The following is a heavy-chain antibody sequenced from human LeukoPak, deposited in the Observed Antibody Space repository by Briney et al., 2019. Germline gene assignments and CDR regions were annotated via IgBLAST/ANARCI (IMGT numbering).Heavy chain of an antibody. CDR3: ARDGPFVVPAVS. V-gene: IGHV1-69*04. Sequence: SVKVSCKASGGTFSSYSINWVRQAPGQGLEWMGRIIPMFGIANYAQKYQGRVTITADKSTSTAYMELSSLRSEDTAVYYCARDGPFVVPAVSWGQGTLVTVSS. CDR1: GGTFSSYS. J-gene: IGHJ5*02. D-gene: IGHD2-2*01. CDR2: IIPMFGIA.